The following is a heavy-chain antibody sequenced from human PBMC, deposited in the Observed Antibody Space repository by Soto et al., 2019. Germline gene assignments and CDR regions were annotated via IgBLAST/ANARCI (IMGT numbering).Heavy chain of an antibody. CDR1: GGSISSYY. J-gene: IGHJ4*02. D-gene: IGHD3-10*01. V-gene: IGHV4-59*01. CDR2: IYYSGST. CDR3: ARKAYGSGSYHY. Sequence: QVQLQESGPGLVKPSETLSLTCTVSGGSISSYYWSWIRQPPGKGLEWIGYIYYSGSTNYNPSLKSQVTIAVDTSKNQFSLKLSSVTAADTAVYYCARKAYGSGSYHYWGQGTLVTVSS.